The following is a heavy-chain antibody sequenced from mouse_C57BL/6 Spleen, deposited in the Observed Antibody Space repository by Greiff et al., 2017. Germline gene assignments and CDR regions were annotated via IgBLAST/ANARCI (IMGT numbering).Heavy chain of an antibody. D-gene: IGHD2-14*01. CDR3: ARGTTGAWFAY. J-gene: IGHJ3*01. CDR1: GFTFTDYY. CDR2: DYPYNGGP. V-gene: IGHV1-36*01. Sequence: VQLQQSGPVLVQSRPSAQISSKASGFTFTDYYMLWVKQSHGKSLEWIGLDYPYNGGPSYNQQFKGKATSTVDTSSSTAYMELNSLTSEDSAVYYCARGTTGAWFAYWGQGALGTVSA.